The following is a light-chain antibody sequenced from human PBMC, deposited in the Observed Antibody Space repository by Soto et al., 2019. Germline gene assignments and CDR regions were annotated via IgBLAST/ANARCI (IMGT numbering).Light chain of an antibody. CDR3: QQYGSSPYT. CDR1: QSVSSSY. V-gene: IGKV3-20*01. CDR2: GAS. J-gene: IGKJ2*01. Sequence: EIVLTQSPGTLSLSPGERATLSCRASQSVSSSYLAWYQQKPGQAPRLLIYGASSRATGIPDRFSGSGSGTDFTLTISRQEPEDFAVYYCQQYGSSPYTFGQGIKLEI.